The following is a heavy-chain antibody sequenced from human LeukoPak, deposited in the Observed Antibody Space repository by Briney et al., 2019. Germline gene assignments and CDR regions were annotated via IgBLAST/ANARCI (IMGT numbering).Heavy chain of an antibody. J-gene: IGHJ6*03. D-gene: IGHD1-26*01. CDR3: AKWDDYFYYMDV. V-gene: IGHV3-23*01. CDR1: RFTFNNYA. CDR2: ISGSGGGT. Sequence: PGGSLRLSCAASRFTFNNYAMSWVRQAPGKRLGWVSSISGSGGGTFYANSVRGRFTISRDNSKNTLFLQMNGLRADDTAVYYCAKWDDYFYYMDVWGQGTTVTVSS.